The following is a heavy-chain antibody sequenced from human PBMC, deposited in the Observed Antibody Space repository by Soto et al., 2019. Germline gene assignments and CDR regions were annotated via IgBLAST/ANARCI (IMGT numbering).Heavy chain of an antibody. CDR1: GYTFTGYY. Sequence: ASVKVSCKASGYTFTGYYMHWVRQAPGQGLEWMGWINPNSGGTNYAQKFQGWVTMTRDTSIRTAYMELSRLRSDDTAVYYCARGSYGSGSSLFDPWGQGTLVTVSS. CDR2: INPNSGGT. D-gene: IGHD3-10*01. CDR3: ARGSYGSGSSLFDP. V-gene: IGHV1-2*04. J-gene: IGHJ5*02.